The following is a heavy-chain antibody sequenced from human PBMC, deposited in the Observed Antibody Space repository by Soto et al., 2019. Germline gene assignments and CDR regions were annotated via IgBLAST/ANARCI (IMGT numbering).Heavy chain of an antibody. D-gene: IGHD3-3*01. J-gene: IGHJ5*02. Sequence: QLQLQESGPGLVKPSETLSLTCTVSGGSISSSSYYWGWIRQPPGKGLEWIGSIYYSGSTYYNPSLTSRVTISVDTSKNQFSLKLSSVTAADTAVYYCASTEPNYDFWSGPFNNWFDPWGQGTLVTVSS. CDR2: IYYSGST. V-gene: IGHV4-39*01. CDR1: GGSISSSSYY. CDR3: ASTEPNYDFWSGPFNNWFDP.